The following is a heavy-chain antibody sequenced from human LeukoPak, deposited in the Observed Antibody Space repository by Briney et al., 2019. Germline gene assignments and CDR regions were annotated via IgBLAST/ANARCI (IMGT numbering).Heavy chain of an antibody. J-gene: IGHJ6*02. CDR3: AKDDQRYYGMDV. D-gene: IGHD2-2*01. V-gene: IGHV3-30*18. Sequence: GGSLRLSCAASGFTFSSYGMHWVRQAPGKGLEWVAVISYDGSNKYYADSVKGRFTISRDNSKNTLYLQMNSLRAEDTAMYYCAKDDQRYYGMDVWGQGTTVTISS. CDR2: ISYDGSNK. CDR1: GFTFSSYG.